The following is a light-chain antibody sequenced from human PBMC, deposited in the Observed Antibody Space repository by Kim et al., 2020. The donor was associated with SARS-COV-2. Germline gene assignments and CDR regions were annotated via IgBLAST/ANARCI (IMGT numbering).Light chain of an antibody. Sequence: SPGERATPSSRARQIFGSSYLAWYQKKPGQAPRLLIDGASSRANGIPDRFSGSGSGTDFTLTISRLEPEDFAVYYCQQYGSSPRTFGQGTKVDIK. CDR2: GAS. J-gene: IGKJ1*01. CDR1: QIFGSSY. V-gene: IGKV3-20*01. CDR3: QQYGSSPRT.